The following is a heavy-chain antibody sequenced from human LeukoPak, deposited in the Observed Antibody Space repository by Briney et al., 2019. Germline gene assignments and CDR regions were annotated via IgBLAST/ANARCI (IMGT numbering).Heavy chain of an antibody. V-gene: IGHV4-39*07. CDR3: ARDMGNRVGRTAILDY. D-gene: IGHD2-21*02. J-gene: IGHJ4*02. CDR2: IFYRGNT. CDR1: GGSISNSFYH. Sequence: SETLSLTCNVSGGSISNSFYHWAWIRQPPGMGLEWIGRIFYRGNTYYNPSLKSRVTLSLDTSKNQFSLKLSSVTAADTAVYYCARDMGNRVGRTAILDYWGQGIVVTVSS.